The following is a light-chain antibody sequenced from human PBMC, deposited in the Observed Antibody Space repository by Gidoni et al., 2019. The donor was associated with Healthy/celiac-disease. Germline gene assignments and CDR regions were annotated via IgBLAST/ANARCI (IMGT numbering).Light chain of an antibody. CDR1: QSVSSN. Sequence: EIVMTQSTATLSVSPGERATLSCRASQSVSSNLAWYQQKPGQAPRLLIYGASTRATGIPANFSGSGSGTEFTLTISSLQSEDFAVYYCQQYNNWPLRTFGQGTKVEIK. CDR2: GAS. J-gene: IGKJ1*01. V-gene: IGKV3-15*01. CDR3: QQYNNWPLRT.